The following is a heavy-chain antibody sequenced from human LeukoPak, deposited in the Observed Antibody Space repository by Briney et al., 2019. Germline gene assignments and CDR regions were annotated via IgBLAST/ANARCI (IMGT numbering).Heavy chain of an antibody. Sequence: GASVKVSCKASGGTFSSYAISWVRQAPGQGLEWMGGIIPIFGTANYAQKFQGRVTITADESTSTAYMELSSLRSEDTAVYYCAREKVGATDFDYWGQGTLVTVSS. CDR1: GGTFSSYA. CDR3: AREKVGATDFDY. J-gene: IGHJ4*02. D-gene: IGHD1-26*01. V-gene: IGHV1-69*13. CDR2: IIPIFGTA.